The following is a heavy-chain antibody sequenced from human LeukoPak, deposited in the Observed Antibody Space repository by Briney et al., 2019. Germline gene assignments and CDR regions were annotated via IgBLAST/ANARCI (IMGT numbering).Heavy chain of an antibody. D-gene: IGHD6-6*01. CDR1: GGTFSSYA. Sequence: ASVKVSCKASGGTFSSYAIIWVRQAPGQGLEWMGGIIPIFGTANYAQKFQGRVTITTDESTSTAYMELSSLRSEDTAVYYCASGSSSSGGYFDYWGQGTLVTVSS. CDR3: ASGSSSSGGYFDY. J-gene: IGHJ4*02. CDR2: IIPIFGTA. V-gene: IGHV1-69*05.